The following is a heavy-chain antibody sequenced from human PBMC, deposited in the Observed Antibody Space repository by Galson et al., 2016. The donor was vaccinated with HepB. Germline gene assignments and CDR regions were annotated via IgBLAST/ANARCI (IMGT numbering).Heavy chain of an antibody. J-gene: IGHJ4*02. CDR2: ISASHRFI. D-gene: IGHD4-17*01. V-gene: IGHV3-21*01. Sequence: SLRLSCAASGFTFTDYTMNWFRQAPGKGLQWVSSISASHRFIYYVYSVKGRFAISRDNAKNSLYLQMNSLRAEDTAVYYCARAYGDYAYTDHWGQGTQVIVSS. CDR1: GFTFTDYT. CDR3: ARAYGDYAYTDH.